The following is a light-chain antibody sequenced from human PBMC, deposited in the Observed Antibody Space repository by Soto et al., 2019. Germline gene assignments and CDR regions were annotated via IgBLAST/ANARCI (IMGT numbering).Light chain of an antibody. V-gene: IGKV3-20*01. CDR3: QQYGYSSWT. J-gene: IGKJ1*01. CDR1: QSVDSKY. Sequence: VLTQSPGTLALSPGEIATLSCKASQSVDSKYLAWYQQKPGQAPRILIFAAYSRATGIPDRFSGSGSGTDFTLTISRLEPGDFAVYYCQQYGYSSWTGGNGTKGDIK. CDR2: AAY.